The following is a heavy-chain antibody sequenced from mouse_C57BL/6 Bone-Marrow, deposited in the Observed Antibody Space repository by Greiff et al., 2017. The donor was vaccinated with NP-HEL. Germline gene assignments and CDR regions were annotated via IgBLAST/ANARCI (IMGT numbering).Heavy chain of an antibody. CDR1: GFNIKDYY. CDR3: ARDDGYPYYYAMDY. CDR2: IDPEDGET. V-gene: IGHV14-2*01. D-gene: IGHD2-3*01. J-gene: IGHJ4*01. Sequence: EVKVVESGAELVKPGASVKLSCTASGFNIKDYYMHWVKQRTEQGLEWIGRIDPEDGETKYAPKFQGKATITADTSSNTAYLQLSSLTSEDTAVYYCARDDGYPYYYAMDYWGQGTSVTVSS.